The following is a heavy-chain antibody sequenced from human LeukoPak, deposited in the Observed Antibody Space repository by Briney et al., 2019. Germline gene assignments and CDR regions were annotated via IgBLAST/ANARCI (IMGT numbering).Heavy chain of an antibody. CDR3: ARGPGYCSSTSCYRFDP. CDR1: GGSFSGYY. CDR2: INHSGST. J-gene: IGHJ5*02. D-gene: IGHD2-2*01. V-gene: IGHV4-34*01. Sequence: SETLSLTCAVYGGSFSGYYWSWIRQLPGKGLEWIGEINHSGSTNYKPSLKSRVTISVDTSKNQFSLKLSSVTAADTAVYYCARGPGYCSSTSCYRFDPWGQGTLVTVSS.